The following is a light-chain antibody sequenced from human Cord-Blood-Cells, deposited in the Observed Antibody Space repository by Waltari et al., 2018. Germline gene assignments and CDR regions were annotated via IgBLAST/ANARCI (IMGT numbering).Light chain of an antibody. Sequence: QLVLTQSPTASASLGPSAKLTCTLSSGHSSYAIAWHPQQPEKGPRYLMKLNSDGSHSKGDGIPDRFSGSSSGAERYLTISSLQSEDEADYYCQTWGTGIQVFGGGTKLTVL. CDR3: QTWGTGIQV. V-gene: IGLV4-69*01. CDR1: SGHSSYA. J-gene: IGLJ2*01. CDR2: LNSDGSH.